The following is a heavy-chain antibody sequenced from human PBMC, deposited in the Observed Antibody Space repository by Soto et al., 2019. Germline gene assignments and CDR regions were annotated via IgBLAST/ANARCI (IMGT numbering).Heavy chain of an antibody. V-gene: IGHV1-18*01. CDR1: GYTFTSYG. CDR3: ARGSSSSCHDY. D-gene: IGHD6-13*01. J-gene: IGHJ4*02. Sequence: QVQLVQSGAEVKKPGASVKVSCKASGYTFTSYGISWVRQAPGQGLEWMGWISAYNGNTTYAQKLQGRVTMTTDTSTSTADMGLRSLRSYDTAGYYCARGSSSSCHDYWGQGTLVTFSS. CDR2: ISAYNGNT.